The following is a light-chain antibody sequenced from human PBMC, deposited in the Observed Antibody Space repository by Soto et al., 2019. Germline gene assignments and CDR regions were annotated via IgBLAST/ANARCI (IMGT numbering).Light chain of an antibody. CDR2: TAS. J-gene: IGKJ2*01. CDR3: QQYNSFPYT. CDR1: QSISNW. V-gene: IGKV1-5*03. Sequence: DIQMTQSPSTLSASVGDRVTITCRASQSISNWLAWYQQKPGKAPKLLIYTASSLESGVPSRFSGSGSGTEFTLTISSLQPVDFATYYCQQYNSFPYTFGQGTKLEIK.